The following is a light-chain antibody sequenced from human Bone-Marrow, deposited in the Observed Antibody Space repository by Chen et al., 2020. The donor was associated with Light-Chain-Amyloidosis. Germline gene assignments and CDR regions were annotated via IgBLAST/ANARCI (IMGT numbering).Light chain of an antibody. J-gene: IGKJ1*01. CDR3: RQYFRIPTT. CDR1: QSILYSSKNKTY. Sequence: DIVMTQSPDSLAVSLGERATINCRSSQSILYSSKNKTYLAWYQQKPGQPPKMLIYCASTRGSGVADRCSGGGSEADYTLTISSLEAEDEAGYYCRQYFRIPTTVGQGTKVEVK. V-gene: IGKV4-1*01. CDR2: CAS.